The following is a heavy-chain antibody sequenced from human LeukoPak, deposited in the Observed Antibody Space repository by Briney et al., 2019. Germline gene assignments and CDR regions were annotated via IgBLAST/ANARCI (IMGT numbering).Heavy chain of an antibody. CDR1: GGSISSYY. V-gene: IGHV4-59*01. D-gene: IGHD6-13*01. CDR3: ARNLIPEQLVLNF. Sequence: PSETLSLTCTVSGGSISSYYWNWIRQPPGKGLEWIGYIYYTGSTNYNPSLKSRVTMSVDTSKNQFSLNLRSVTPEDTAVYYCARNLIPEQLVLNFWGQGTLVTVSS. CDR2: IYYTGST. J-gene: IGHJ4*02.